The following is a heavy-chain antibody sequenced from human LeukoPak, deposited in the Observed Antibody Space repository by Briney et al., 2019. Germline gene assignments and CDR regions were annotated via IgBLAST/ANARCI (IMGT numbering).Heavy chain of an antibody. V-gene: IGHV1-2*02. Sequence: ASVKVSCKASGYTFTGYYMHWVRQAPGQGLEWMGWINPNSGGTNYAQKFQGRVTMTRGTSISTAYMELSRLRSDDTAVYYCARELYGGNSVDYWGQGTLVTVSS. J-gene: IGHJ4*02. CDR1: GYTFTGYY. CDR2: INPNSGGT. D-gene: IGHD4-23*01. CDR3: ARELYGGNSVDY.